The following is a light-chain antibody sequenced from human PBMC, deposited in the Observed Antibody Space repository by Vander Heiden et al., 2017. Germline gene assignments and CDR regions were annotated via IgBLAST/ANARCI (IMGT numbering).Light chain of an antibody. CDR1: QSVSSSY. J-gene: IGKJ1*01. CDR3: QQYGSSPWT. V-gene: IGKV3-20*01. CDR2: GAS. Sequence: ESALTRSPGTLSLSPGERATLSCRASQSVSSSYLAWYQQKPGQAPRLLIYGASSRATGIPDRFSGSGSGTDFTLTISRLEPEDFAVYYCQQYGSSPWTFGQGTKVEIK.